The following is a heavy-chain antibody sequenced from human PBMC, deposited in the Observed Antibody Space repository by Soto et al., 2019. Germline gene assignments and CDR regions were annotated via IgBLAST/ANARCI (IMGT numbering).Heavy chain of an antibody. CDR2: IITIFGTA. V-gene: IGHV1-69*06. J-gene: IGHJ2*01. Sequence: QVELVQSGAEVKKPGSSVKVSCQASEDTFRNYAISWVRQAPGQGLEWMGGIITIFGTANYAKKFQGRVTITADTSANTVYLELSSLRSEDTAVYYCASTMYDSSAYYYWYLGLWGRGTLVTVSS. D-gene: IGHD3-22*01. CDR1: EDTFRNYA. CDR3: ASTMYDSSAYYYWYLGL.